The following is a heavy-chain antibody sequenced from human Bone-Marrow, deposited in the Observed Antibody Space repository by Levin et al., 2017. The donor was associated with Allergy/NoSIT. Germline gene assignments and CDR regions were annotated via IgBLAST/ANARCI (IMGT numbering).Heavy chain of an antibody. CDR3: ARGQGLEYSSSTFDY. J-gene: IGHJ4*02. Sequence: KISCKASGGTFSSYAISWVRQAPGQGLEWMGGIIPIFGTANYAQKFQGRVTITADESTSTAYMELSSLRSEDTAVYYCARGQGLEYSSSTFDYWGQGTLVTVSS. CDR1: GGTFSSYA. CDR2: IIPIFGTA. D-gene: IGHD6-6*01. V-gene: IGHV1-69*01.